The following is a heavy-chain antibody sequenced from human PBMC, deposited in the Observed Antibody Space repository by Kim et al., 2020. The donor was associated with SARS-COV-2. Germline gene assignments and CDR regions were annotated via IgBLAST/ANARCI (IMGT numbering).Heavy chain of an antibody. CDR1: GFTFSSYS. CDR2: ISSSSSTI. CDR3: AREEDYYGSGSYYSTFDY. V-gene: IGHV3-48*02. D-gene: IGHD3-10*01. Sequence: GGSLRLSCAASGFTFSSYSMNWVRQAPGKGLEWVSYISSSSSTIYYADSVKGRFTISRDNAKNSLYLQMNSLRDEDTAVYYCAREEDYYGSGSYYSTFDYWGQGTLVTVSS. J-gene: IGHJ4*02.